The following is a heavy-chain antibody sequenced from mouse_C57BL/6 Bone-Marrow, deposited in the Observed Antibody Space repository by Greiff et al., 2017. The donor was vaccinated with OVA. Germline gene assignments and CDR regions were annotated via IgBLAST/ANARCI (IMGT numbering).Heavy chain of an antibody. CDR2: IYPRSGNT. Sequence: QVHVKQSGAELARPGASVKLSCKASGYTFTSYGISWVKQRTGQGLEWIGEIYPRSGNTYYNEKFKGKATLTADKSSSTAYMELRSLTSEDSAVYFCARSRDTAQAGFAYWGQGTLVTVSA. J-gene: IGHJ3*01. D-gene: IGHD3-2*02. CDR3: ARSRDTAQAGFAY. V-gene: IGHV1-81*01. CDR1: GYTFTSYG.